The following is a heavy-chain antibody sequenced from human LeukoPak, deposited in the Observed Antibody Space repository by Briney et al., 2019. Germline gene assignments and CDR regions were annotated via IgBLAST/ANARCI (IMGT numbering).Heavy chain of an antibody. CDR1: GFTLISYA. CDR2: ISGSGGST. D-gene: IGHD6-19*01. CDR3: AQDPRSGWYADYYQH. V-gene: IGHV3-23*01. J-gene: IGHJ1*01. Sequence: GGSLRVSCAASGFTLISYAMSGVRQAPGRGVEWVSAISGSGGSTYYADSVKGRFTISRDNSKNTLYLQMNSLRAEDTAVCYCAQDPRSGWYADYYQHWGQGTLVTVSS.